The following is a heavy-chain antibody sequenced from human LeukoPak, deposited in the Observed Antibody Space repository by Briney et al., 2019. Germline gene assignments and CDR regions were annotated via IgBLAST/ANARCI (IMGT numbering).Heavy chain of an antibody. CDR2: IYPGDSDT. J-gene: IGHJ5*02. Sequence: GASLKISFKGSGYSFTSYWIGWVRPMPGKGLEWMGIIYPGDSDTRYSPSFQGQVTISADKSISTAYLQWSSLKASDTAMYYCARRWLVDPNLFDPWGQGTLVTVSS. V-gene: IGHV5-51*01. D-gene: IGHD6-19*01. CDR1: GYSFTSYW. CDR3: ARRWLVDPNLFDP.